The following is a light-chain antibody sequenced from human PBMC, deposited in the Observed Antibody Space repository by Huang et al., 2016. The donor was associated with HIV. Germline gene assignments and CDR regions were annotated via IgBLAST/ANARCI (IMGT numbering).Light chain of an antibody. CDR1: HNVTAT. CDR2: DAS. CDR3: QQYTNPPPWT. Sequence: VVLTQSPVALSVSPGERVTLSCSASHNVTATLAWYLHQPGQEPRVLLYDASTRAAGIPARFSGSGSGTEFTLTISSLQSDDSGVYYCQQYTNPPPWTFGQGTRVEI. V-gene: IGKV3-15*01. J-gene: IGKJ1*01.